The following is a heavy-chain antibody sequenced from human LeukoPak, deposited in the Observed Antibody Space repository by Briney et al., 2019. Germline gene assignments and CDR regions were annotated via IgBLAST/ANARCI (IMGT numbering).Heavy chain of an antibody. CDR1: GFTFSSYG. D-gene: IGHD2-2*01. Sequence: GGSLRLSCAASGFTFSSYGMHWVRQAPGKGLEWVAFIRYDGSNKYYTDSVKGRFIISRDNAKNSLYLQMNSLRAEDTAVYYCANHLACGSTSCPPFDDWGQGTLVTVSS. V-gene: IGHV3-30*02. CDR2: IRYDGSNK. J-gene: IGHJ4*02. CDR3: ANHLACGSTSCPPFDD.